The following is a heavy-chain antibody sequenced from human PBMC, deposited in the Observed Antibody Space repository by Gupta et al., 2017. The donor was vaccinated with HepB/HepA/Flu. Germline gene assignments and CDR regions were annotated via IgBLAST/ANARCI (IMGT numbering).Heavy chain of an antibody. V-gene: IGHV3-9*01. D-gene: IGHD1-14*01. Sequence: EVQLVESGGGLVQPGRSLRLSCAASGFTFDDYAMHWVRQAPGKGLEWVSGISWNSGSIGYADSVKGRVTISRDNAKNSLYLQMNSLRAEDTALYYCAKGIRGRPPETDNDAFDIWGQGTMVTVSS. CDR2: ISWNSGSI. CDR3: AKGIRGRPPETDNDAFDI. J-gene: IGHJ3*02. CDR1: GFTFDDYA.